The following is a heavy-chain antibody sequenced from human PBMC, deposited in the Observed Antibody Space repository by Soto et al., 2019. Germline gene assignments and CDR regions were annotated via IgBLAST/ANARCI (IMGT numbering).Heavy chain of an antibody. J-gene: IGHJ4*02. D-gene: IGHD3-10*01. CDR1: GDSFSSYS. CDR2: VYNSGST. V-gene: IGHV4-59*01. Sequence: LXPTITVSGDSFSSYSWSGIRLPPGKGLEWIGYVYNSGSTTYNPSLKSRLTMSVDTSKSQISLTLSSVTAADTAIYYCTAAYGLASYSFHYWGQGTLVTVS. CDR3: TAAYGLASYSFHY.